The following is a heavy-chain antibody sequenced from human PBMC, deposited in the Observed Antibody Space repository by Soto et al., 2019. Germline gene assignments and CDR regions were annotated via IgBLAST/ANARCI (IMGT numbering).Heavy chain of an antibody. J-gene: IGHJ6*02. CDR1: GFTFTSSA. CDR2: IVVGSGNT. CDR3: AATMIAVAGTGYYGMDV. Sequence: QMQLVQSGPEVKKPGTSVKVSCKASGFTFTSSAMQWVRQARGQRLEWIGWIVVGSGNTNYAQKFQERVTITRDMSXSXXYMELSSLRSEDTAVYYCAATMIAVAGTGYYGMDVWGQGTTVTVSS. V-gene: IGHV1-58*02. D-gene: IGHD6-19*01.